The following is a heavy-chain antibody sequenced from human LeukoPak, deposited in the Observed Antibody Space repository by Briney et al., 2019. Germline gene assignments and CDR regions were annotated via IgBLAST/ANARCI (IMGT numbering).Heavy chain of an antibody. CDR3: AKDLKWFGELFYMDV. J-gene: IGHJ6*03. CDR1: GFTFSSYG. V-gene: IGHV3-30*02. D-gene: IGHD3-10*01. Sequence: GGSLRLSCAASGFTFSSYGMHWVRQAPGKGLEWVAFIRYDGSNKYYADSVKGRFTIPRDNSKNTLYLQMNSLRAEDTAVYYCAKDLKWFGELFYMDVWGKGTTVTISS. CDR2: IRYDGSNK.